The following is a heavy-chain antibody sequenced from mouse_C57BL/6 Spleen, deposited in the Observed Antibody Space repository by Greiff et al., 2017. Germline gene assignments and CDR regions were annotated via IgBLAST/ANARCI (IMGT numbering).Heavy chain of an antibody. Sequence: DVMLVESGGDLVKPGGSLKLSCAASGFTFSSYGMSWVRQTPDKRLEWVATISSGGSYTYYPDSVKGRFTISRDNAKNTLYLQMSSLKSEDTAMYYCARHMSSSFYYFDYWGQGTTLTVSS. CDR1: GFTFSSYG. J-gene: IGHJ2*01. CDR3: ARHMSSSFYYFDY. V-gene: IGHV5-6*02. CDR2: ISSGGSYT. D-gene: IGHD1-1*01.